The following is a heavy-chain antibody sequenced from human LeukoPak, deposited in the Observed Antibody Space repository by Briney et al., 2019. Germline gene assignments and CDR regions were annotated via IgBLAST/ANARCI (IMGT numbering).Heavy chain of an antibody. CDR2: IGGSGRST. V-gene: IGHV3-23*01. D-gene: IGHD2/OR15-2a*01. CDR3: ARESGNTFNSPFDM. J-gene: IGHJ3*02. CDR1: GFTFDNYD. Sequence: PGGSLRLSCAASGFTFDNYDMTWVRQAPGKGLEWVSGIGGSGRSTYYADSVKGRFTISRDNSKNTLYLQMNSLRADDTALYYCARESGNTFNSPFDMWGQGTMVIVSS.